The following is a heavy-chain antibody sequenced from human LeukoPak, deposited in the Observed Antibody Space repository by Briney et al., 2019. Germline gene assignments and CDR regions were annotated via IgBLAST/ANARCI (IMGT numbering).Heavy chain of an antibody. CDR3: ARVIAVAGTRGFDY. Sequence: ASVKVSCKASGYTFTGYYMHWVRQAPGQGLEWMGWINPNSGGTNYAQKFQGRVTMTRDTSISTAYMELSRLRSDDTAVYYCARVIAVAGTRGFDYWGQGTLVTVSS. V-gene: IGHV1-2*02. J-gene: IGHJ4*02. D-gene: IGHD6-19*01. CDR2: INPNSGGT. CDR1: GYTFTGYY.